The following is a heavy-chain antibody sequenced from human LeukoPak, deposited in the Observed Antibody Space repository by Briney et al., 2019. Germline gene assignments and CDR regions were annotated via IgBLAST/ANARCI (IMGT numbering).Heavy chain of an antibody. D-gene: IGHD6-19*01. Sequence: SETLSLTCTVSGGSISSTIYYWGWIRQPPGKGLEWIGSIYYSGNTYYNPSLKSRVTISVDTSKNQVSLKLRSVTAADTAVYYCARGDGGWYLGLGFDYWGQGTLVTVSS. J-gene: IGHJ4*02. CDR1: GGSISSTIYY. CDR3: ARGDGGWYLGLGFDY. CDR2: IYYSGNT. V-gene: IGHV4-39*07.